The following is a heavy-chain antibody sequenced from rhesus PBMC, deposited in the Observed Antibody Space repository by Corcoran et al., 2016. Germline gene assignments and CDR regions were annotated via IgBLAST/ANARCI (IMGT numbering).Heavy chain of an antibody. D-gene: IGHD6-31*01. CDR1: GFTFGDNY. CDR3: ARDGAGPFDY. CDR2: ISNGGGST. J-gene: IGHJ4*01. Sequence: EVQLVESGGGLAKPGGSLRLSCAASGFTFGDNYMDWVRQAPGKGLGWVSGISNGGGSTWYADSVKGRFTISRENAKNTLYLQMNSLRVEDTAVYYCARDGAGPFDYWGQGVLVTVSS. V-gene: IGHV3-178*01.